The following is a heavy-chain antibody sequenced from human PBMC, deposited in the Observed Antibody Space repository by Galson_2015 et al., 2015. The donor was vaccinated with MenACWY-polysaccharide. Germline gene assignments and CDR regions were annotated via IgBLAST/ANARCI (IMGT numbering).Heavy chain of an antibody. J-gene: IGHJ4*02. CDR1: GFTFSNYA. Sequence: SLRLSCAASGFTFSNYAMSWVRQAPWKGLEWVSSIGGSGGSTYYADSVKGRFTISRDNSKNTLYLQMNSLRAEDTAVYYCAKRSERYYYDTSGYYPFDYWGQGTLVTVSS. CDR3: AKRSERYYYDTSGYYPFDY. CDR2: IGGSGGST. D-gene: IGHD3-22*01. V-gene: IGHV3-23*01.